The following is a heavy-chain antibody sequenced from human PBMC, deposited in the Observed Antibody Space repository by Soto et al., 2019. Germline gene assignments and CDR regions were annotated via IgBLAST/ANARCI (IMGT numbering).Heavy chain of an antibody. V-gene: IGHV4-59*01. CDR2: IYYSGST. D-gene: IGHD3-10*01. Sequence: QVQLQESGPGLVKPSETLSLTCTVSGGSISSYYWSWIRQPPGKGLEWIGYIYYSGSTNYNPSLKSRVTIPVDTSKNQFSLKLSSVTAADTAVYYCVTMVRGVIFDYWGQGTLGTVSS. CDR1: GGSISSYY. CDR3: VTMVRGVIFDY. J-gene: IGHJ4*02.